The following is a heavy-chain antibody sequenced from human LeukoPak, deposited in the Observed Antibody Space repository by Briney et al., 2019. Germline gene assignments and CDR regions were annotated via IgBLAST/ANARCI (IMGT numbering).Heavy chain of an antibody. J-gene: IGHJ3*02. V-gene: IGHV3-21*01. Sequence: PGGSLRLSCAASGFTFSSYSMNWVRQAPGKGLEWVSSISSSSSYIYYADSVKGRFTISRDNAKNSLYLQMNSLRAEDTAVYYCARGGTYTVVNAFDIWGQGTMVTVSS. D-gene: IGHD4-23*01. CDR3: ARGGTYTVVNAFDI. CDR2: ISSSSSYI. CDR1: GFTFSSYS.